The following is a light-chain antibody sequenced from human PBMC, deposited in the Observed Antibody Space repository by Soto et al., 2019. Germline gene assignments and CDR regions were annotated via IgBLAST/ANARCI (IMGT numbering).Light chain of an antibody. Sequence: QSVPTQPASVSGSPGQSITISCTGTSSDVGGYNYVSWYQQHPGKAPKLMIYDVSNRPSGVSNRFSGSKSGNTASLTISGLQAEDEADYYCSSYTSSSTLPYVFGTGTKLTVL. CDR1: SSDVGGYNY. CDR3: SSYTSSSTLPYV. V-gene: IGLV2-14*01. J-gene: IGLJ1*01. CDR2: DVS.